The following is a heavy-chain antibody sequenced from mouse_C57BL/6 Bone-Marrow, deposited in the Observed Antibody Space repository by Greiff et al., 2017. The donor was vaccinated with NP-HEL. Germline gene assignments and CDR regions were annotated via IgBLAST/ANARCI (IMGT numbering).Heavy chain of an antibody. Sequence: EVKLMESGEGLVKPGGPLKLSCAASGFTFSSYAMSWVRQTPEKRLEWVAYISSGGDYIYYADTVKGRFTISRDNARNTLYLQMSSLKSEDTAMYYCTRETLTGPSWFAYWGQGTLVTVSA. J-gene: IGHJ3*01. V-gene: IGHV5-9-1*02. CDR1: GFTFSSYA. CDR3: TRETLTGPSWFAY. D-gene: IGHD4-1*01. CDR2: ISSGGDYI.